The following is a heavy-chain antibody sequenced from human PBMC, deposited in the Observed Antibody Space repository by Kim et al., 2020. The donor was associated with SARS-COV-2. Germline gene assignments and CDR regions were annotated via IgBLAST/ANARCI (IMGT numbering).Heavy chain of an antibody. J-gene: IGHJ3*02. CDR1: GFTFSSYG. D-gene: IGHD3-10*01. CDR3: AKDLLGRFGELGWDAFDI. V-gene: IGHV3-30*18. Sequence: GGSLRLSCAASGFTFSSYGMHWVRQAPGKGLEWVAVISYDGSNKYYADSVKGRFTISRDNSKNTLYLQMNSLSAEDTAVYYCAKDLLGRFGELGWDAFDIWGQGTMVTVSS. CDR2: ISYDGSNK.